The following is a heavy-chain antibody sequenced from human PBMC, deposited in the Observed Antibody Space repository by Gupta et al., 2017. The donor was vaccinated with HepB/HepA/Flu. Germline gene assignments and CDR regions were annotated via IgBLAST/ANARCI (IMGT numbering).Heavy chain of an antibody. J-gene: IGHJ4*02. CDR2: ISTYNGNS. CDR1: GYTFTTYE. D-gene: IGHD1-1*01. Sequence: QVQLVQSETEVKKPGTSVKVSCKASGYTFTTYEISWVRQAPGQGPEWMGWISTYNGNSHYAQSIKGIVTMTTDTSTSTGYMELRSLTSDDTAVYYCARGTTFDHWGQGTLLTVSS. V-gene: IGHV1-18*01. CDR3: ARGTTFDH.